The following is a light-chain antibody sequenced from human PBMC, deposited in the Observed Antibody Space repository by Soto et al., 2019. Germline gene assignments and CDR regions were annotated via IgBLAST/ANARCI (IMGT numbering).Light chain of an antibody. CDR2: VAS. CDR3: LQHNAYPWT. Sequence: DIQMTQSPSSLSASVGDRVTMTCRASQDIGINLGWFQQKPGKAPKRLIYVASSLQSGVPSRFSGSGSGTEFTLTIICLQPEDFASYFCLQHNAYPWTFGQGTKVEV. V-gene: IGKV1-17*01. CDR1: QDIGIN. J-gene: IGKJ1*01.